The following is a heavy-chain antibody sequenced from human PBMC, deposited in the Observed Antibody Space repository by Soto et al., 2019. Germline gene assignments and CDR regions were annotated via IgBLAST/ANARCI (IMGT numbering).Heavy chain of an antibody. J-gene: IGHJ4*02. CDR2: ISYDGSNK. D-gene: IGHD3-3*01. V-gene: IGHV3-30-3*01. CDR1: GFTFSSYA. CDR3: ARDKRDLRFLEWSYYFDF. Sequence: GGSLRLSCAASGFTFSSYAMHWVRQAPGKGLEWVALISYDGSNKYYADSVKGRFTISRDNSKNTLYLQMNSLRAEDTAVYYCARDKRDLRFLEWSYYFDFWGQGTLVTVSS.